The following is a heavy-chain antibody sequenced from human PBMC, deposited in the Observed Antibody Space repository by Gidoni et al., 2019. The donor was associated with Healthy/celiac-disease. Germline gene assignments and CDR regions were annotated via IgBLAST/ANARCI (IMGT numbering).Heavy chain of an antibody. J-gene: IGHJ4*02. D-gene: IGHD1-26*01. V-gene: IGHV1-69*06. CDR2: IIPIFGTA. CDR3: ARDSGSYKLRTRYFDY. Sequence: QVQLVQSGAEVQKPGSSVKVSCKASGGTFSSYAISWVRQATGQGLEWMGGIIPIFGTANYAQKCQGRVTITAYKSTSTAYMELSSLRSEDTAVYYCARDSGSYKLRTRYFDYWGQGTLVTVSS. CDR1: GGTFSSYA.